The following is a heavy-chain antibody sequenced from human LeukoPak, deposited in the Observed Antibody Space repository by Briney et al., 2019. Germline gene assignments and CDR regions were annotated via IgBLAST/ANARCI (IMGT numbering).Heavy chain of an antibody. J-gene: IGHJ4*02. CDR3: ARWSTTPDTEAGDY. CDR1: GFTFSSYS. D-gene: IGHD1/OR15-1a*01. Sequence: GGSLRLSCAASGFTFSSYSMNWARQAPGKGLEWVSSISSSSSYIHYADSVKGRFTISRDNAKNSLYLQMNSLRAEDTAVYFCARWSTTPDTEAGDYWGQGTLVTVSS. V-gene: IGHV3-21*01. CDR2: ISSSSSYI.